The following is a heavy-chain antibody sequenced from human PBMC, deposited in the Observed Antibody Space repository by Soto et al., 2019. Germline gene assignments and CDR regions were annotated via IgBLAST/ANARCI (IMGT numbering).Heavy chain of an antibody. CDR3: ARQDYDFWSGLFDY. Sequence: SETLSLTCTVSGGSISSSSYYWGWIRQPPGRGLEWIGSIYYSGSTYYNPSLKSRVAVSVDTSKNQFSLKLSSVTAADTAVYYCARQDYDFWSGLFDYWGQGTLVTVSS. D-gene: IGHD3-3*01. J-gene: IGHJ4*02. CDR1: GGSISSSSYY. V-gene: IGHV4-39*01. CDR2: IYYSGST.